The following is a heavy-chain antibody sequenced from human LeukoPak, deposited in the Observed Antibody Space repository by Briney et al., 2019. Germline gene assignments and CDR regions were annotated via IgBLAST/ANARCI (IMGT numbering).Heavy chain of an antibody. V-gene: IGHV1-69*06. Sequence: ASVKVSCKASGGTFSSYAISWVRQAPGQGLEWMGGIIPIFGTANYAQKFQGRVTITADKSTSTAYMELSSLRSEDTAVYYCARGSSSGYYYYFDYWGQGTLVTVSS. J-gene: IGHJ4*02. CDR1: GGTFSSYA. CDR2: IIPIFGTA. CDR3: ARGSSSGYYYYFDY. D-gene: IGHD3-22*01.